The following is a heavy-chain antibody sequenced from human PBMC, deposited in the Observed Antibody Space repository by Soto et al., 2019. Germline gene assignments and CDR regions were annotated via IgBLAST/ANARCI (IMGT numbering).Heavy chain of an antibody. CDR2: IYPGDSYT. Sequence: SLKLSCKGSGYSFTSYWIGWVRQMPGKGLEWMGIIYPGDSYTTYSPSFQGQVTISADKSISTAYLQWSSLKASDTAMYYCAGGGVRGVITRTRDYYGMDVWGQGTTVTVSS. CDR3: AGGGVRGVITRTRDYYGMDV. V-gene: IGHV5-51*01. J-gene: IGHJ6*02. D-gene: IGHD3-10*01. CDR1: GYSFTSYW.